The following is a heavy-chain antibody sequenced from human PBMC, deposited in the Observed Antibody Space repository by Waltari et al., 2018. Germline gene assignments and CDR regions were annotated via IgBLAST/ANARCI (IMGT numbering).Heavy chain of an antibody. CDR3: ARDDYYGSGSYLSWFDP. D-gene: IGHD3-10*01. J-gene: IGHJ5*02. CDR1: GGSISSSSYY. CDR2: IYYSGSP. Sequence: QLQLQESGPGLVKPSETLSLTCTVSGGSISSSSYYWGWIRQPPGKGLEWIGRIYYSGSPSYSPSLKSRVTISVDTSKNQFSLKLSSVTAADTAVYYCARDDYYGSGSYLSWFDPWGQGTLVTVSS. V-gene: IGHV4-39*07.